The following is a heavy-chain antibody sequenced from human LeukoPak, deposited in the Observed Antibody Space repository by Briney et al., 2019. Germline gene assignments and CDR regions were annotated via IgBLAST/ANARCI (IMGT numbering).Heavy chain of an antibody. CDR1: GGSFSGYY. CDR3: ARRYCSGGSCPPRPYYYYYMDV. CDR2: IHHSGST. D-gene: IGHD2-15*01. J-gene: IGHJ6*03. V-gene: IGHV4-34*01. Sequence: PSETLSLTCAVYGGSFSGYYWSWIRQPPGKGLEWIGEIHHSGSTNYNPSLKSRGTISVDTSKNQFSLKLSSVTAADTAVYYCARRYCSGGSCPPRPYYYYYMDVWGKGTTVTVSS.